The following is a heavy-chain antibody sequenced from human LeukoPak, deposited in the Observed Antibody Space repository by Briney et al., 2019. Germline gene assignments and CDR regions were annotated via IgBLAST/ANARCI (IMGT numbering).Heavy chain of an antibody. J-gene: IGHJ4*02. CDR3: AREIAAAGYFDY. V-gene: IGHV4-4*07. D-gene: IGHD6-13*01. Sequence: PSETLSLTCTVSGGSTSSYYWSWIRQPAGKGLQWIGRIYTSGSTNYNPSLKSRVTMSVDTSKNQFSLKLSSVTAADTAVYYCAREIAAAGYFDYWGQGTLVTASS. CDR2: IYTSGST. CDR1: GGSTSSYY.